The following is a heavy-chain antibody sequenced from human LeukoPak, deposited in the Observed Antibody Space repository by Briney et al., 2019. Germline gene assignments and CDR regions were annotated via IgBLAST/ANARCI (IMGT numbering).Heavy chain of an antibody. J-gene: IGHJ4*02. V-gene: IGHV4-39*01. CDR3: ARLRHPNY. CDR1: GGSISSSNYY. Sequence: SETLSLTCTVSGGSISSSNYYWGWIRQPPGKGLEWIGSIYYSGSTYYNPSLKSRVTISVDTSKNQFSLKLSSVTAADTAVYYCARLRHPNYWGQGTLVTVSS. CDR2: IYYSGST.